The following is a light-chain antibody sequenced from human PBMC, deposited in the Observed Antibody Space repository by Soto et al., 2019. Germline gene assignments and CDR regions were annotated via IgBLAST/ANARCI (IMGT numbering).Light chain of an antibody. Sequence: DIQMTQSPSSLSASVGDRVNITCRATQGISNYLAWYQQKPGKVPKLLIYGASTLQSGVPSRFSGSGSGTDFTLTINSLQPEDVATYYCQKYISAPFTFGPGTNVDI. CDR3: QKYISAPFT. J-gene: IGKJ3*01. V-gene: IGKV1-27*01. CDR2: GAS. CDR1: QGISNY.